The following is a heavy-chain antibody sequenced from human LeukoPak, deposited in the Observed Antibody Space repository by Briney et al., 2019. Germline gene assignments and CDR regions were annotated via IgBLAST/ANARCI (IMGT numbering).Heavy chain of an antibody. V-gene: IGHV3-7*03. CDR2: IKQDGSEK. J-gene: IGHJ4*02. CDR3: ARDERYDSRPFEGLD. D-gene: IGHD3-22*01. Sequence: PGGSLRLSCAASGFSISNYWMNWVRQAPGKGLEWVANIKQDGSEKNYVDSVKGRFTISRDNAKNSLYLQMNSLRAEDTAAYYCARDERYDSRPFEGLDWGQGTLVTVSS. CDR1: GFSISNYW.